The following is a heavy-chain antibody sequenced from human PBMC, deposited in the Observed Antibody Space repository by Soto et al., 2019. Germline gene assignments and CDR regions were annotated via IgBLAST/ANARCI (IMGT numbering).Heavy chain of an antibody. CDR3: ARGTSIAVPKGP. D-gene: IGHD3-3*02. CDR1: GFTFSNYG. V-gene: IGHV1-18*01. J-gene: IGHJ4*02. Sequence: QVQLVQSGAEVKKPGASVKVSCKGSGFTFSNYGFNWVRQAPGQGLEWVGWVSAYNGYTKSAQNFQDRLIMTTDTSTNTAYMELRGLRHDDTALYYCARGTSIAVPKGPWGQGTLVTVSS. CDR2: VSAYNGYT.